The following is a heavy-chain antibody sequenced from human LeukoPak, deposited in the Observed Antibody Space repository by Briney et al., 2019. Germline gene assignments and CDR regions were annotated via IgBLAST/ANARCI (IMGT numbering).Heavy chain of an antibody. CDR3: AKAAAERCASIKCYPFDS. Sequence: GGSLRLSCAVSGLTFRSYAMHWVRQAPGKGLEWVASIIGPGGDTYHAGSVRGRFTISRDNSKNTLYLQMSHLRVEDTALYYCAKAAAERCASIKCYPFDSWGQGTLVAVSS. CDR2: IIGPGGDT. V-gene: IGHV3-23*01. CDR1: GLTFRSYA. J-gene: IGHJ4*02. D-gene: IGHD1-1*01.